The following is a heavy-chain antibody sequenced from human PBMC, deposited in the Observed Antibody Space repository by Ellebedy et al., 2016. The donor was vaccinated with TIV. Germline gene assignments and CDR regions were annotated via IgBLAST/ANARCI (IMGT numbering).Heavy chain of an antibody. V-gene: IGHV3-53*01. J-gene: IGHJ3*02. CDR1: GFTVSNNY. Sequence: GGSLRLSXAASGFTVSNNYISWVRQAPGKGLEWVSMIYADGTTFYADSVKGRFTISRDNSKNTVFLQMNRLRAEDTALYYCTRDARGYDAFDIWGQGTLVTVSS. CDR3: TRDARGYDAFDI. D-gene: IGHD3-10*01. CDR2: IYADGTT.